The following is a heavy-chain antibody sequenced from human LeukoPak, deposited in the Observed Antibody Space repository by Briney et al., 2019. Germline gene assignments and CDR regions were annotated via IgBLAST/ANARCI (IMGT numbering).Heavy chain of an antibody. CDR2: INPGDSDT. CDR3: ARFDYDSSGYYVDY. Sequence: GESLKISCKGSGFTFTSYWIGWVRQMPGKGLEWMGIINPGDSDTRYSPSFQGQVTISADKSISTAYLQWINLKASDTAMYYCARFDYDSSGYYVDYWGQGTLVAVSS. J-gene: IGHJ4*02. V-gene: IGHV5-51*01. D-gene: IGHD3-22*01. CDR1: GFTFTSYW.